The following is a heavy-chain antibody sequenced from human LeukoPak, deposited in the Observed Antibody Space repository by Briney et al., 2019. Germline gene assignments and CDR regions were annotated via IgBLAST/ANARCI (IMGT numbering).Heavy chain of an antibody. J-gene: IGHJ4*02. D-gene: IGHD3-22*01. V-gene: IGHV1-8*01. Sequence: ASVKVSCKASGYTFTSYDISWVRQATGQGLEWMGWMNPNSGNTGYAQKFQGRVTMTRNTSISTAYMELSSLRSEDTAVYYCAREIGGLTYYYDSSGYDSRSPTSRYWGQGTLVTVSS. CDR1: GYTFTSYD. CDR2: MNPNSGNT. CDR3: AREIGGLTYYYDSSGYDSRSPTSRY.